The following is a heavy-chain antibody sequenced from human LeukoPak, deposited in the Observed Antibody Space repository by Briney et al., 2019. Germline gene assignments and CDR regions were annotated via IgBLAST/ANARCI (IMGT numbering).Heavy chain of an antibody. CDR2: INHSGST. Sequence: SETLSLTCAVYGGSFSGYYWSWIRQPPGKGLEWIGEINHSGSTNYNLSLKSRVTISVDTSKNQFSLKLSSVTAADTAVYYCARKRGYSGYDPWGQGTLVTVSS. V-gene: IGHV4-34*01. CDR3: ARKRGYSGYDP. J-gene: IGHJ5*02. CDR1: GGSFSGYY. D-gene: IGHD5-12*01.